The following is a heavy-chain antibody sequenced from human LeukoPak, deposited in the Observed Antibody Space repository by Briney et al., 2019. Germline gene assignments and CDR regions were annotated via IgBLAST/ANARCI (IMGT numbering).Heavy chain of an antibody. V-gene: IGHV4-39*01. CDR3: ARRDYDSDAFDI. CDR2: IYYSGST. J-gene: IGHJ3*02. D-gene: IGHD3-16*01. Sequence: SETLSLTCTVSGGSISSSSYYWGWIRQPPGKGLEWIGSIYYSGSTYYNPSLKSRVTISVDTSKSQFSLKLSSVTAADTAVYYCARRDYDSDAFDIWGQGTMVTVSS. CDR1: GGSISSSSYY.